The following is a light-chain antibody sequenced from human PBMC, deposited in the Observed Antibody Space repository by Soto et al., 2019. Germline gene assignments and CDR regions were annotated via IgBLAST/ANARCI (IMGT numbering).Light chain of an antibody. J-gene: IGKJ1*01. Sequence: DIQMTQSPSSLSASVGDRVTITCRASQSIGIYLNWYQQKPGKAPKVLIYAASSLQSGVTSRFSGSGSETDFTLTISSLQPEDFATYSCQHSNSIAWTFGQGTKGDSK. CDR1: QSIGIY. CDR2: AAS. V-gene: IGKV1-39*01. CDR3: QHSNSIAWT.